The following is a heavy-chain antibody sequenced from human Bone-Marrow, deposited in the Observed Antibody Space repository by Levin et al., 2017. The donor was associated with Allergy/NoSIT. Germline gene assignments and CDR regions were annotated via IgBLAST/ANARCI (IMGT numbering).Heavy chain of an antibody. J-gene: IGHJ4*02. D-gene: IGHD5-18*01. CDR2: MNEGGSRT. V-gene: IGHV3-7*04. Sequence: TGGSLRLSCAASGFTVSDYWMAWVRQAPGKGREWVTNMNEGGSRTHYVDSVRGRFTISRDNAKNSLFLQMNSLSFDDTAVYYCARAGYKSAYDSWGQGTLVTVSS. CDR3: ARAGYKSAYDS. CDR1: GFTVSDYW.